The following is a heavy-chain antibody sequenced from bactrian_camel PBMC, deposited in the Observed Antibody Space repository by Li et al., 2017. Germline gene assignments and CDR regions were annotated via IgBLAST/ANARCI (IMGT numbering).Heavy chain of an antibody. J-gene: IGHJ4*01. V-gene: IGHV3S1*01. CDR1: EYTYRTGNPC. D-gene: IGHD3*01. Sequence: HVQLVESGGGSVTPGGTVRLSCIASEYTYRTGNPCMAWFRQPPGKGREGITAIDTDGSTQYVDSVKGRFTTSRDDSKKTLYLEMHNLQTDDTAVYFCATLRVRNRRCDVGLEVNYWGRGTQVSVS. CDR3: ATLRVRNRRCDVGLEVNY. CDR2: IDTDGST.